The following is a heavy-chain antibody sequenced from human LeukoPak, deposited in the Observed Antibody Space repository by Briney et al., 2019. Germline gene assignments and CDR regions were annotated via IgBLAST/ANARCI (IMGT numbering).Heavy chain of an antibody. CDR1: GFTFSSYG. CDR2: ISYDGSNK. Sequence: GGSLRLSCAASGFTFSSYGMPWVRQAPGKGLEGVAVISYDGSNKYYADSVKGRFTISRDNSKNTLYLQMNSLRAEDTAVYYCAKRYDFWSGSPVDYWGQGTLVTVSS. D-gene: IGHD3-3*01. J-gene: IGHJ4*02. V-gene: IGHV3-30*18. CDR3: AKRYDFWSGSPVDY.